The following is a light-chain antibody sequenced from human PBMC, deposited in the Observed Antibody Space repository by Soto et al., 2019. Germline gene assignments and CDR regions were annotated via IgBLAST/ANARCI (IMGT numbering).Light chain of an antibody. CDR3: SSYTSSITLV. J-gene: IGLJ1*01. CDR2: EVS. CDR1: SSDDGGYNY. Sequence: QPARTQPAPVSGSPGQTMTISCTATSSDDGGYNYVSWYSHHPGKAPKLMIYEVSSRPSGVSNRFSGSKSGNTAALTISGLQAEDEADYYCSSYTSSITLVFGTGTKVPS. V-gene: IGLV2-14*01.